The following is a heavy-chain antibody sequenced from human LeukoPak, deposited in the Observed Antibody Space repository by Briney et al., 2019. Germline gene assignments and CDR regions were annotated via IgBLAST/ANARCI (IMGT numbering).Heavy chain of an antibody. V-gene: IGHV3-23*01. J-gene: IGHJ4*02. CDR3: AREAAAGTDY. CDR2: VTGSGITT. CDR1: GFTFSDYI. Sequence: GGSLRLSCVASGFTFSDYIMNWVRQAPGKGLEWVSTVTGSGITTSYADSVKGRFTISRDNSKNTLYLQMNSLRVEDTAVYYCAREAAAGTDYWGQGTLVTVSS. D-gene: IGHD6-13*01.